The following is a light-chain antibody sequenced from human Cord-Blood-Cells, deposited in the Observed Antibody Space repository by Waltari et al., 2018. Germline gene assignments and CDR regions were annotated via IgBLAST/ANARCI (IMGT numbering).Light chain of an antibody. V-gene: IGLV3-1*01. J-gene: IGLJ2*01. CDR1: KLGDKY. Sequence: SYELTQPPSVSVSPGQTASITCPGDKLGDKYACWYQQKPGQSPVLVIYQDSKRPSGVSNRFSGSKSGNTASLTISGLQAEDEADYYCSSYTSSSTLVFGGGTKLTVL. CDR3: SSYTSSSTLV. CDR2: QDS.